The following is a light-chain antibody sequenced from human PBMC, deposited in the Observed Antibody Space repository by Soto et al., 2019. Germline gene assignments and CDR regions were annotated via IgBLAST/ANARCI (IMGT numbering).Light chain of an antibody. CDR1: QTITSSY. CDR3: QHYGSSRTWT. J-gene: IGKJ1*01. V-gene: IGKV3-20*01. Sequence: EIVLTQSPGTLSLSLGERVTLSCRASQTITSSYLAWYQQTPGQAPRLLIYGTSTRATGIPDRFSGSGSGTDFTLTISRLEPEDFAEYYCQHYGSSRTWTFGQGTKVEIK. CDR2: GTS.